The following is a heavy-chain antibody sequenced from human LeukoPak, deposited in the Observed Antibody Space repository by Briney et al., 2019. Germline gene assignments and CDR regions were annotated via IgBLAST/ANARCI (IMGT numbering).Heavy chain of an antibody. V-gene: IGHV4-59*01. J-gene: IGHJ4*02. Sequence: PSETLSLTCNVSGGSISSYYWSWIRQPPGKGLEWIGYIYYSGSNNYNPSLKSRVTISVDTTKNQFSLKLSSVTAADTAVYYCASAVAGTPNFDYWGQGTLVTVSS. CDR1: GGSISSYY. CDR2: IYYSGSN. D-gene: IGHD6-19*01. CDR3: ASAVAGTPNFDY.